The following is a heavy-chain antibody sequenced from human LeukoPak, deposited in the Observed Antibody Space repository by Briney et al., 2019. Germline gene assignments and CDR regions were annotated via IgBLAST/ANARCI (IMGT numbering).Heavy chain of an antibody. CDR1: GFTSSSYA. CDR3: AKDLVSVAVAGTSSWWFDP. D-gene: IGHD6-19*01. CDR2: ISGSGGST. J-gene: IGHJ5*02. V-gene: IGHV3-23*01. Sequence: GGSLRLSCAASGFTSSSYAMSWVRQAPGKGLEWVSAISGSGGSTYYADSVKGRFTISRDNSKNTLYLQMNSLRAEDTAVYYCAKDLVSVAVAGTSSWWFDPWGQGTLVTVSS.